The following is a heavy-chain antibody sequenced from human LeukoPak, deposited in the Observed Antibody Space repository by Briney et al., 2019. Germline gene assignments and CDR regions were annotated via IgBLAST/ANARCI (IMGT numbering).Heavy chain of an antibody. CDR3: ARGPRAAADDY. Sequence: ASVKVSCKASGYTFINYAINWGRQAPGQRLEWLGWINAGSGNTKYSQKFQGSVTITRDTSASTAYLELSSLRPEDTAVYYCARGPRAAADDYWGQGTLVTVSS. J-gene: IGHJ4*02. CDR2: INAGSGNT. V-gene: IGHV1-3*01. D-gene: IGHD6-13*01. CDR1: GYTFINYA.